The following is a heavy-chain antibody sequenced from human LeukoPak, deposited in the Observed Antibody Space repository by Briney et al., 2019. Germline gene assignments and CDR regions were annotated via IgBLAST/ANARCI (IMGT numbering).Heavy chain of an antibody. J-gene: IGHJ4*02. V-gene: IGHV3-30-3*01. Sequence: GGSLRLSCAASGFTFSSYAMHWVRQAPGKGLEWVAVISYDGSNKYYADSVKGRFTISRDNSKNTLYLQMNSLRAEDTAVYYCARDGIDDYWGQGTLVTVSS. CDR2: ISYDGSNK. CDR3: ARDGIDDY. CDR1: GFTFSSYA. D-gene: IGHD1-26*01.